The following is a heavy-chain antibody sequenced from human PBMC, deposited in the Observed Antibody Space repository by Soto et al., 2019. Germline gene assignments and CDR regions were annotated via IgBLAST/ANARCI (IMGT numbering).Heavy chain of an antibody. Sequence: PSETLSLTCTVSGASFTDGSLFWGWIRQSPGKGVEWIASTYIGGMTYYNPSLRSRVTISVDTSKNQFSLRLSSVTAADTAVYNCASPTQYDYGDYGGAFDFWGKGTMVPVSS. V-gene: IGHV4-39*01. D-gene: IGHD4-17*01. CDR3: ASPTQYDYGDYGGAFDF. CDR1: GASFTDGSLF. J-gene: IGHJ3*01. CDR2: TYIGGMT.